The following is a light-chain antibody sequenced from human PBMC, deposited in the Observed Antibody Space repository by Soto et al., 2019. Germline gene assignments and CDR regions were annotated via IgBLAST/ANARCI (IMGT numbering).Light chain of an antibody. CDR1: SSNIGAGYD. J-gene: IGLJ2*01. Sequence: QSVLTQPPSVSGAPGQRVTISCTGSSSNIGAGYDVHWYQQLPGTAPKLPIYGNSNRPSGVPDRFSASKSGTSASLAITGLRTEDEADYYCQSCDSNLSASVVFGGGTKLTVL. V-gene: IGLV1-40*01. CDR3: QSCDSNLSASVV. CDR2: GNS.